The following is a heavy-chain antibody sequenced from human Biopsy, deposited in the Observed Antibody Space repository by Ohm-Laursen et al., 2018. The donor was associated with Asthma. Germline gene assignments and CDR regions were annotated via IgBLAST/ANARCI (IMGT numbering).Heavy chain of an antibody. J-gene: IGHJ4*02. D-gene: IGHD2-15*01. CDR1: GVSIRSYY. V-gene: IGHV4-59*01. CDR3: AGFCSGGNCPDH. CDR2: IHYSGST. Sequence: TLSLTCTVSGVSIRSYYWTWIRQPPGKGLEWIGNIHYSGSTYYNPSLKSRVTISVDTSKKQISLRLSSAIAADTAVYYCAGFCSGGNCPDHWGQGTLVTVSS.